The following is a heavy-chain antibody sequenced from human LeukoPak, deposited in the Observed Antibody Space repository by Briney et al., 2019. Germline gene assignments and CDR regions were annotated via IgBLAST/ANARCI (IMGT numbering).Heavy chain of an antibody. V-gene: IGHV3-48*01. D-gene: IGHD1-14*01. CDR2: ISSSGSTI. CDR1: GFTFSSYS. CDR3: ATPRSGYYVDH. Sequence: PGGSLRLSCAASGFTFSSYSMSWVRQAPGKGLEWLSYISSSGSTIYYADSVKGRFTISRDSAKNSLYLQMNSLRAEDTAVYYCATPRSGYYVDHWGKGTLVTVSS. J-gene: IGHJ4*02.